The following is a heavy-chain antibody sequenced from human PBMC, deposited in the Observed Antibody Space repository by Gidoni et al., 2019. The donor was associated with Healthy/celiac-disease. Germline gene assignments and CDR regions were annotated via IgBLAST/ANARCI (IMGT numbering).Heavy chain of an antibody. CDR1: GYTFTGYY. J-gene: IGHJ3*02. CDR3: AISMTTVTRGAFDI. D-gene: IGHD4-17*01. V-gene: IGHV1-2*04. CDR2: INPNSGGT. Sequence: QVQLVQSGAAVKTPGASVKVSCKASGYTFTGYYMHWVRQAPGQGLEWMGWINPNSGGTNYAQKLQGWVTMTRDTSISTAYMELSRLRSDDTAVYYCAISMTTVTRGAFDIWGQGTMVTVSS.